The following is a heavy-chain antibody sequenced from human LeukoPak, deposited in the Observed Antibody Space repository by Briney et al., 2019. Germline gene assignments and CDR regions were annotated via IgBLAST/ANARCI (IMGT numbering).Heavy chain of an antibody. D-gene: IGHD3-22*01. V-gene: IGHV4-34*01. Sequence: SETLSLTCTVSGGSISSYYWSWIRQPPGKGLEWIGEINHSGSTNYNPSLKSRVTISVDTSKNQFSLKLSSVTTADTAVYYCARLVNYYDSHGHFDSWGQGTLVTVSS. CDR2: INHSGST. CDR1: GGSISSYY. J-gene: IGHJ4*02. CDR3: ARLVNYYDSHGHFDS.